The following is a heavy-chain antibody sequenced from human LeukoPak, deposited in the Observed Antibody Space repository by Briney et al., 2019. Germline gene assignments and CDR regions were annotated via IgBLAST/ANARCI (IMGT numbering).Heavy chain of an antibody. CDR3: ARDLSGGGLDY. CDR1: GFIFTNYA. CDR2: ISNNGVRT. Sequence: QTGGSPRLSCAASGFIFTNYAMHWVRQAPGKGLEYVSAISNNGVRTYYADSVRDRFTISRDNSKNTLYLHMGSLRPEDMAVYYCARDLSGGGLDYWGQGTLVTVSS. J-gene: IGHJ4*02. D-gene: IGHD3-10*01. V-gene: IGHV3-64*02.